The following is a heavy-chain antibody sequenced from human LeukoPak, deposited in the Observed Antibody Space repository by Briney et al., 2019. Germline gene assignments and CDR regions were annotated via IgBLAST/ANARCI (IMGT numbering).Heavy chain of an antibody. CDR3: ARGLSSPYYYYMDV. J-gene: IGHJ6*03. Sequence: ASVKVSCKASGYIFTNYAINWVRQAPGQGLEWMGIINPSGGSTSYAQKFQGRVTMTRDTSTSTVYMELSSLRSEDTAVYYCARGLSSPYYYYMDVWGKGTTVTASS. CDR1: GYIFTNYA. V-gene: IGHV1-46*01. CDR2: INPSGGST. D-gene: IGHD6-6*01.